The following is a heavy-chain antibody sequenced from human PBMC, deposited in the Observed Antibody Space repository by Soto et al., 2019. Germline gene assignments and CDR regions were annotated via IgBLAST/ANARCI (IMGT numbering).Heavy chain of an antibody. D-gene: IGHD3-3*01. CDR3: ARGSTYYDFWKL. Sequence: QVQLVQSGAEVKKPAASVKVSCKASGYTFTSYGITWVRQAPAQGLEWMGWISGYNGNTNYAQRPQGRVTMTTDTSTSTAYMELGSLRSDDTAVYYCARGSTYYDFWKLWGQGTLVTVSS. V-gene: IGHV1-18*04. CDR1: GYTFTSYG. J-gene: IGHJ4*02. CDR2: ISGYNGNT.